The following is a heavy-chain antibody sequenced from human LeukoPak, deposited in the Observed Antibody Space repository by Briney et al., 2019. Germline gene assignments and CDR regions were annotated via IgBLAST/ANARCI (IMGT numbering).Heavy chain of an antibody. V-gene: IGHV3-33*01. Sequence: GGSLRLSCAASGFTFSSYGMHWVRQAPGKGLEWVAVIWYDGSNKYYADSVKGRFTISRDNSKNTLYLQMNSLRAGDTAVYYCARDFYVGSGSYYIGYWGQGTLVTVSS. J-gene: IGHJ4*02. D-gene: IGHD3-10*01. CDR3: ARDFYVGSGSYYIGY. CDR1: GFTFSSYG. CDR2: IWYDGSNK.